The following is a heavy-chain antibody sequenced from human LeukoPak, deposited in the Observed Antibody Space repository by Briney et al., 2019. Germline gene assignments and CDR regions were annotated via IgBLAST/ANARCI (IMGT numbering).Heavy chain of an antibody. V-gene: IGHV5-51*01. J-gene: IGHJ4*02. CDR1: GYSFTSYW. Sequence: GEPLKISCKGSGYSFTSYWIGWVRPMPGKGLEWMGIIYPGDSDTRYSPSFQGQVTISADKSISTAYLQWSSLKASDTAMYYCARMWERDYFDYWGQGTLVTVSS. CDR3: ARMWERDYFDY. D-gene: IGHD1-26*01. CDR2: IYPGDSDT.